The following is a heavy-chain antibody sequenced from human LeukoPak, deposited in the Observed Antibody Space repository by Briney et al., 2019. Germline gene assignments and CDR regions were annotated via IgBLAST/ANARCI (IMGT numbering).Heavy chain of an antibody. V-gene: IGHV3-53*01. D-gene: IGHD3-22*01. CDR1: GFTVSSNY. J-gene: IGHJ4*02. Sequence: PGGSLRLSCAASGFTVSSNYMSWVRQAPGKGLEWVSVIYSGGSTYYADSVKGQFTISRDNSKNTLYLQMNSLRAEDTAVYYCARGYYDSSGYGPYWGQGTLVTVSS. CDR2: IYSGGST. CDR3: ARGYYDSSGYGPY.